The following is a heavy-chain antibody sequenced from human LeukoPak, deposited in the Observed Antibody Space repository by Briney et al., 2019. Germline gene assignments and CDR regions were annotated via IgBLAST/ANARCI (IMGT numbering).Heavy chain of an antibody. CDR3: AKNGGSSSWYVVGY. J-gene: IGHJ4*02. CDR2: ISGSGGST. D-gene: IGHD6-13*01. Sequence: GGSLRLSCAASGFTFSSYAMSWVRQAPGKGLEWVSAISGSGGSTYYADSVKGRFTISRDNSKNTLYMQMNSLRAEDTAVYYCAKNGGSSSWYVVGYWGQGTLVTVSS. CDR1: GFTFSSYA. V-gene: IGHV3-23*01.